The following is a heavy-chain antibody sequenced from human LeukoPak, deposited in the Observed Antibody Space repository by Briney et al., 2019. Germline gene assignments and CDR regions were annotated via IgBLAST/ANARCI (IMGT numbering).Heavy chain of an antibody. D-gene: IGHD3-22*01. CDR1: GFTFSSYG. CDR3: ARYYYDSQVFDY. V-gene: IGHV3-30*02. Sequence: PGGSLRLSCAASGFTFSSYGMHWVRQAPGKGLEWVAFIRYDGSNKYYADSVKGRFTISRDNSKNTLYLQMNSLRAEDTAVYYCARYYYDSQVFDYWGQGTLVTVSS. CDR2: IRYDGSNK. J-gene: IGHJ4*02.